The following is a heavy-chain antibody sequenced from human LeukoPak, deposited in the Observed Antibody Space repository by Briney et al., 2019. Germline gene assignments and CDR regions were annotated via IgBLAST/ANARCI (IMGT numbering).Heavy chain of an antibody. CDR3: ARGQEITMMTNWFDP. V-gene: IGHV1-69*10. CDR1: GGTFSSYA. CDR2: IIPIFGIA. D-gene: IGHD3-22*01. J-gene: IGHJ5*02. Sequence: GASVKVSCKASGGTFSSYAISWVRQAPGQGLEXXXXIIPIFGIANYAQKFQGRVTITADKSTSTAYMELSSLRSEDTAVYYCARGQEITMMTNWFDPWGQGTLVTVSS.